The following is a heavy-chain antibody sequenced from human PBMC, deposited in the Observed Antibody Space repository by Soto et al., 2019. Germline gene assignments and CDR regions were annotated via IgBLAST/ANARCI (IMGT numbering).Heavy chain of an antibody. D-gene: IGHD3-10*01. Sequence: QVQLVQSGAEVKKPGASVKVSCKASGYTFTGYYMHWVRQAPGQGLEWMGWINPNSGGTNYAQKFQGWVTMTRDTSISTAYMELSRLRSDDTAVYYCARGGSLWFGELSDYYYGMDVWGQGTTVTVSS. J-gene: IGHJ6*02. CDR1: GYTFTGYY. CDR3: ARGGSLWFGELSDYYYGMDV. V-gene: IGHV1-2*04. CDR2: INPNSGGT.